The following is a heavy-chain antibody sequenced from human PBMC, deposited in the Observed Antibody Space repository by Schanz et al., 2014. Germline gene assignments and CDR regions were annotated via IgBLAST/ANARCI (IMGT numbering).Heavy chain of an antibody. Sequence: EVRLAESGGGLVKPGGSLRLSCAASGFSFSTYGMTWVRQAPGKGLEWISYISNSGTYTKYADSVKGRFVISRDNARSSLYLQMSSLRDGDTAVYYCASVIMVAGNHRDGRDVWGQGTTVIVSS. CDR3: ASVIMVAGNHRDGRDV. V-gene: IGHV3-21*05. D-gene: IGHD6-19*01. J-gene: IGHJ6*02. CDR2: ISNSGTYT. CDR1: GFSFSTYG.